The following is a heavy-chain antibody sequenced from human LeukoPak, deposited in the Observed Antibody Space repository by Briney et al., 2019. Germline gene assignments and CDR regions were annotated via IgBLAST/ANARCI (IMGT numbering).Heavy chain of an antibody. CDR2: IYYSGST. J-gene: IGHJ6*02. D-gene: IGHD5-24*01. V-gene: IGHV4-59*05. CDR3: ARLWLQNYYGMDV. Sequence: PGGSLRLSCAASGLTFGRYWLTWVRQAPGKGLEWIGSIYYSGSTYYNPSLKSRVTISVDTSKNQFSLKLSSVTAADTAVYYCARLWLQNYYGMDVWGQGTTVTVSS. CDR1: GLTFGRYW.